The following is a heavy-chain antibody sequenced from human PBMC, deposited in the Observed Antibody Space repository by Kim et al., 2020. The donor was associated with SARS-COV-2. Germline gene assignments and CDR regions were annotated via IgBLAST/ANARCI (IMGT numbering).Heavy chain of an antibody. D-gene: IGHD1-1*01. CDR3: AREGANWNDRYYYYGMDV. CDR1: GFTFSSYG. CDR2: IWYDGSNK. Sequence: GGSLRLSCAASGFTFSSYGMHWVRQAPGKGLEWVAVIWYDGSNKYYADSVKGRFTISRDNSKNTLYLQMNSLRAEDTAVYYCAREGANWNDRYYYYGMDVWGQGTTVTVSS. J-gene: IGHJ6*02. V-gene: IGHV3-33*01.